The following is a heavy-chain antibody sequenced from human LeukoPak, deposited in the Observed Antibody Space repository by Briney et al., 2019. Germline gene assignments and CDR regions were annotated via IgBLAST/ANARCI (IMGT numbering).Heavy chain of an antibody. J-gene: IGHJ4*02. CDR3: ARGASTVVTPDS. CDR1: GFTFSSYA. D-gene: IGHD4-23*01. V-gene: IGHV3-23*01. Sequence: PGGSLRLSCAASGFTFSSYAMSWVRQAPGKGPEWVSSISGSGGSTYYADSVKGRFTISRNNSKNLLYLQMNSLRDEDTAVYYCARGASTVVTPDSWGQGTLVTVSS. CDR2: ISGSGGST.